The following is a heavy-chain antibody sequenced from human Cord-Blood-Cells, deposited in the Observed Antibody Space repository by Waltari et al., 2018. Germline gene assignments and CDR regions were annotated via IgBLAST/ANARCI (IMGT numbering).Heavy chain of an antibody. V-gene: IGHV5-51*01. Sequence: EVQLVQSGAEVKKPGESLKISCKGSGYSFPSYWIGWVRQMPGTGLKWMGIIYPGDSDTRYSPSFQGQVTISADKSISTAYLQWSSLKASDTAMYYCARLEGRVRGVIPPYFDYWGQGTLVTVSS. J-gene: IGHJ4*02. CDR2: IYPGDSDT. D-gene: IGHD3-10*01. CDR3: ARLEGRVRGVIPPYFDY. CDR1: GYSFPSYW.